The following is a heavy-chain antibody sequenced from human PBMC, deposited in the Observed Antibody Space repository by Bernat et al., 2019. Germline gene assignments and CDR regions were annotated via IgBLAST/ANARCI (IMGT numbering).Heavy chain of an antibody. V-gene: IGHV4-39*01. J-gene: IGHJ4*01. Sequence: QLQVQMSGPGLVKPSETLSLTCTLSGDSVTSFYWAWIRQPPGKGLEWIGSVRYSGSANYNPSLVSRVTLSVDTSKSQFSLNLNSATAADTAVYFCARHETNYYGSGQPFAFLGQGTLVTVSS. CDR1: GDSVTSFY. D-gene: IGHD3-10*01. CDR2: VRYSGSA. CDR3: ARHETNYYGSGQPFAF.